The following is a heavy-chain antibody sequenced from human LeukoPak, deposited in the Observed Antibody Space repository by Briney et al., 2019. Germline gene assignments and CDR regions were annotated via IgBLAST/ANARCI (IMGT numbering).Heavy chain of an antibody. Sequence: SETLSLTCTVSGVSISSYYWSWIRQPPGKGLEWIGYIYYSGNTNYNPSLKGRVTISIDTSKNQFSLKLNSVTAADTAAYYCAIVGSGNFDYWGQGTLVTVSS. CDR3: AIVGSGNFDY. CDR1: GVSISSYY. J-gene: IGHJ4*02. V-gene: IGHV4-59*08. CDR2: IYYSGNT. D-gene: IGHD1-26*01.